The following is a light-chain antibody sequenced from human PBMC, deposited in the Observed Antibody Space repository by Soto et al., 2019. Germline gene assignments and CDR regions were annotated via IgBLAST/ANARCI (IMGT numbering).Light chain of an antibody. V-gene: IGLV1-44*01. CDR2: SNN. CDR3: AAWDDSLNGV. CDR1: SSNIGSNT. J-gene: IGLJ3*02. Sequence: QPVLTQPPSVSGTPGQRVSISCSGSSSNIGSNTVSWYQQLPGTAPTLLIYSNNQRPSGVPDRFSGSKSGTSASLAISGLQSEDEADYYCAAWDDSLNGVFGGGTKLTVL.